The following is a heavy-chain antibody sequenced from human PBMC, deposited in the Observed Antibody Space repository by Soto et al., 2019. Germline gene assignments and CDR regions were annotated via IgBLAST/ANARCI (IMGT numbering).Heavy chain of an antibody. J-gene: IGHJ5*02. D-gene: IGHD1-1*01. CDR3: AKDSSRYNWNDDGNNWFDP. V-gene: IGHV4-59*01. CDR2: IYYSGST. CDR1: GCTISSYY. Sequence: PSETLSLTCTFSGCTISSYYWSWIRQPPGKGLEWIGYIYYSGSTNYNPSLKSRVTISVDTSKNQFSLKLSSVTAADTALYYCAKDSSRYNWNDDGNNWFDPWGQGTLVTVSS.